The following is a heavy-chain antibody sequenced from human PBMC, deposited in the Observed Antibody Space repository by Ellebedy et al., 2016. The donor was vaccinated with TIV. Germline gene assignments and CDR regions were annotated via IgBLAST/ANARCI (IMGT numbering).Heavy chain of an antibody. D-gene: IGHD3-22*01. J-gene: IGHJ6*02. CDR3: ATRILGTMIVVGGMDV. CDR1: GYTFTGYY. CDR2: INPNSGGT. V-gene: IGHV1-2*02. Sequence: ASVKVSCKASGYTFTGYYMHWVRQAPGQGLEWMGWINPNSGGTNYAQKFQGRVTMTRDTSISTAYMELSRLRSDDTAVYYCATRILGTMIVVGGMDVWGQGTTVTVSS.